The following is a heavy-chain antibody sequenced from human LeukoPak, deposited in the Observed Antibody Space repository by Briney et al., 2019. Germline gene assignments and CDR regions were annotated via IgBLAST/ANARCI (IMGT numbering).Heavy chain of an antibody. CDR1: GFAFSAYG. CDR2: IRYDGSVK. D-gene: IGHD1-14*01. J-gene: IGHJ6*03. Sequence: GGSLRLSCATSGFAFSAYGMHWVRQAPGKGLEWVSFIRYDGSVKYYSDSVKGRFTISRDNSKNTLYLQMGSLRAEDMAVYYCARDQGNLGSPDGFYYYYYYMDVWGKGTTVTVSS. V-gene: IGHV3-30*02. CDR3: ARDQGNLGSPDGFYYYYYYMDV.